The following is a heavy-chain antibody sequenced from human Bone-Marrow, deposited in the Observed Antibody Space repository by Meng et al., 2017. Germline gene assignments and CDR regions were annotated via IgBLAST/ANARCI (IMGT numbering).Heavy chain of an antibody. CDR1: GGSVNSGSSY. D-gene: IGHD4-23*01. CDR2: IYHSVYIIGST. V-gene: IGHV4-61*01. CDR3: ARVNGGPYYFDC. J-gene: IGHJ4*02. Sequence: QLTPRGSCPGRVRPSGTLSRTCLVSGGSVNSGSSYWSWIRQPPGKGLEWIGYIYHSVYIIGSTNYNPSLKSRVSISVDTPKNQFSLRLNSVTAADTAVYYWARVNGGPYYFDCWGQGTLVTVSS.